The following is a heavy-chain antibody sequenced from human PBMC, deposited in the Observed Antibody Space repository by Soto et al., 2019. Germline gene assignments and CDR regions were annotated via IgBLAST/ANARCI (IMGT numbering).Heavy chain of an antibody. CDR2: IIPIFGTA. Sequence: QVQLVQSGAEVKKPGSSVKVSCKASGGTFSSYAISWVRQAPGQGLEWMGGIIPIFGTANYAQKFQGRVTITADESTRTAYMELSSLRSEDTAVYYCAREIGGRGYSYGPNYYYYYGMYVWGQGTTVTVSS. CDR1: GGTFSSYA. J-gene: IGHJ6*02. V-gene: IGHV1-69*01. CDR3: AREIGGRGYSYGPNYYYYYGMYV. D-gene: IGHD5-18*01.